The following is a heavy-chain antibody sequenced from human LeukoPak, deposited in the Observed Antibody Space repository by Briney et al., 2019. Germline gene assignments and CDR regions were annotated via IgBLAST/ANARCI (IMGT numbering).Heavy chain of an antibody. V-gene: IGHV3-30*04. CDR3: ARDPIAAAGYYYYYYMDV. Sequence: GGSLRLSCAASGFTFSNYEMHWVRQAPGKGLERVAVISYDGSNKYYADSVKGRFTISRDNSKNTLYLQMNSLRAEDTAVYYCARDPIAAAGYYYYYYMDVWGKGTTVTVSS. CDR2: ISYDGSNK. CDR1: GFTFSNYE. J-gene: IGHJ6*03. D-gene: IGHD6-13*01.